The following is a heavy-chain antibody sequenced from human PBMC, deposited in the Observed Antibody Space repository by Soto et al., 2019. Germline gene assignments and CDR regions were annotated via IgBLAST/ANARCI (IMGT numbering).Heavy chain of an antibody. CDR3: SRARGVGATSRLYY. V-gene: IGHV1-69*01. J-gene: IGHJ4*02. CDR2: IIPIFGTA. D-gene: IGHD1-26*01. CDR1: GGTFSSYA. Sequence: QVQLVQSGAEVKKPGSSVKVSCKASGGTFSSYAISWVRQAPGQGLEWMGVIIPIFGTANYAQKFQGRVTITEDESTSTAYMELSSRRSENTAVYYLSRARGVGATSRLYYWGQGTLVTVSS.